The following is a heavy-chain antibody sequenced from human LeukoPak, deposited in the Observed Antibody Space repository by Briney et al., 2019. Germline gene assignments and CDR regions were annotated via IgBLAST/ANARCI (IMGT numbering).Heavy chain of an antibody. D-gene: IGHD6-19*01. CDR1: GYTFTSYG. Sequence: ASVKVSCKASGYTFTSYGISGVRQAGGQGVEWMGWISAYNGNTNYAQKLQGRVTMTTDTSTSTAYMELRSLRSDNTAVYYCARAVAGDYWGQGALVTVSS. V-gene: IGHV1-18*01. CDR3: ARAVAGDY. J-gene: IGHJ4*02. CDR2: ISAYNGNT.